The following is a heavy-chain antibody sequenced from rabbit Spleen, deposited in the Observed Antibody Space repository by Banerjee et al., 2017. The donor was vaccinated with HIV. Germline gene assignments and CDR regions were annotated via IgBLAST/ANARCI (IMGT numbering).Heavy chain of an antibody. Sequence: QSLEESGGDLVKPGASLTLTCKASGLDFSGDSYDSYMCWVRQAPGKGLEWIACIDTGSRDFTYYASWAKGRFTISKTSSTTVTLQMTSLTAADTATYFCARDTGSSFSTYGMDLWGPGTLVTVS. CDR3: ARDTGSSFSTYGMDL. CDR2: IDTGSRDFT. D-gene: IGHD8-1*01. J-gene: IGHJ6*01. V-gene: IGHV1S40*01. CDR1: GLDFSGDSY.